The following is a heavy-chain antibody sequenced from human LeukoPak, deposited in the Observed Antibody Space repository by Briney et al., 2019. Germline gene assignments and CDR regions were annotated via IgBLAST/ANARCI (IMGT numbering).Heavy chain of an antibody. CDR3: ARAGAFDI. CDR1: GFTFSSYG. CDR2: IRGSGDRT. Sequence: GGSLRLSCAASGFTFSSYGMSWVRQAPGKGLEWVSGIRGSGDRTFYAESVKGRFTISRDNSKNTLYLQMNSLRAEDTAVYYCARAGAFDIWGQGTMVTVSS. J-gene: IGHJ3*02. D-gene: IGHD7-27*01. V-gene: IGHV3-23*01.